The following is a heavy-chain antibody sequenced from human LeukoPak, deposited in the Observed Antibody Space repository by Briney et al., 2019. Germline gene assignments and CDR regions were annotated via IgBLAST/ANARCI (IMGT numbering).Heavy chain of an antibody. Sequence: GRSLRLSCAASGFTFSSYGMHWVRQAPGKGLEWVAVIWYDGSNKYYADSVKGRFTISRDNSKNTLYLQMNSLRAEDTAVYYCARGTDYYDSSAITTDFDYWGQGTPVTVSS. CDR3: ARGTDYYDSSAITTDFDY. CDR1: GFTFSSYG. D-gene: IGHD3-22*01. CDR2: IWYDGSNK. J-gene: IGHJ4*02. V-gene: IGHV3-33*01.